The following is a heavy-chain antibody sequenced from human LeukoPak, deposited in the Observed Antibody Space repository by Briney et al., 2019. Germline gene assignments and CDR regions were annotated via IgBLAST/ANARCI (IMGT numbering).Heavy chain of an antibody. Sequence: GGSLRLSCAASAFTFPTYGMIWVRQAPGKWLEWVSSITESGDNTYYADSVKGRFTISRDNSKNTPYLQMNSLRAEDTAVYYCAAKTRLSAVTSYYYVDVWGKGTTATVSS. CDR2: ITESGDNT. CDR3: AAKTRLSAVTSYYYVDV. D-gene: IGHD3-10*01. CDR1: AFTFPTYG. V-gene: IGHV3-23*01. J-gene: IGHJ6*03.